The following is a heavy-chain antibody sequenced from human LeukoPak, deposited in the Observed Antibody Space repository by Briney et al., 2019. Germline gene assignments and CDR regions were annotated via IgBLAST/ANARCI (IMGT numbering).Heavy chain of an antibody. J-gene: IGHJ4*02. CDR2: VYYSGST. CDR1: DGSVNSGSYY. D-gene: IGHD3-10*01. Sequence: SETLSLTCSVSDGSVNSGSYYWSWIRQPPGKGLEWIGYVYYSGSTNYNPSLKSRVTLSVDKSKNQFSLNLSSVTAADTAVYYCARDLLWSAGVDIWGQGILVTVSS. V-gene: IGHV4-61*01. CDR3: ARDLLWSAGVDI.